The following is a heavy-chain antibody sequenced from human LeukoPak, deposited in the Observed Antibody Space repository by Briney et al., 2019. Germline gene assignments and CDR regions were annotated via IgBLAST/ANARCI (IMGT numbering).Heavy chain of an antibody. D-gene: IGHD5-24*01. CDR2: IDGDGSRT. CDR1: GLTFSSYW. CDR3: ARGTYRNGDYYPAPFDR. J-gene: IGHJ4*02. V-gene: IGHV3-74*01. Sequence: GDSLRLSCAASGLTFSSYWMHSVRQVPGKGLVWVSRIDGDGSRTTYADSVKGRFTISRDNAKNTVYLQMNSLRVEDTAVYYCARGTYRNGDYYPAPFDRWGQGTLVTVSS.